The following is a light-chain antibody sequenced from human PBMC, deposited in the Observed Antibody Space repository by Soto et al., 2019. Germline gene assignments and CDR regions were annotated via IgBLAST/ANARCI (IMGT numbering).Light chain of an antibody. Sequence: DIQMTHSPSSLSASVGYIVTITFRASQSISSYLNLYQQKPGKAPKLLIYAASSLQSGVPSRFSGSGSGTDFTLTISSLQPEDFATYYCQQSYSTPRTFGQGTKVDIK. CDR2: AAS. V-gene: IGKV1-39*01. CDR1: QSISSY. J-gene: IGKJ1*01. CDR3: QQSYSTPRT.